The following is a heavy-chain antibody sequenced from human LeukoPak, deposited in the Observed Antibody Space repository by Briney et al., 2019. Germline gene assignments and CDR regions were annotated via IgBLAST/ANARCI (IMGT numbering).Heavy chain of an antibody. J-gene: IGHJ4*02. Sequence: PSETLSLTCAVYGGSFSGYYWSWIRQPPGKGLEWIGEINHSGSTNNNPSLKSRVTISVDTSKNQFSLKLSPVTAADTAVYSCARRIGSYWHGGYFDYWGQGTLVTVSS. CDR1: GGSFSGYY. V-gene: IGHV4-34*01. D-gene: IGHD1-26*01. CDR3: ARRIGSYWHGGYFDY. CDR2: INHSGST.